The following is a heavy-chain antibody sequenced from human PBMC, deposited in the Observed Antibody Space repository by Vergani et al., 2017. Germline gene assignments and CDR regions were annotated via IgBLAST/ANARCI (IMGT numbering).Heavy chain of an antibody. D-gene: IGHD3-22*01. CDR3: AKDGDYYDSSGYYNY. J-gene: IGHJ4*02. CDR1: GFTFSSYA. CDR2: ISGSGGST. V-gene: IGHV3-23*01. Sequence: EVQLLESGGGLVQPGGSLRLSCAASGFTFSSYAMSWVRQAPGKGLEWVSAISGSGGSTYYADSVKGRFTISRDNSKHTLYLQLNSLRAEDTAVYYCAKDGDYYDSSGYYNYWGQGTLVTVSA.